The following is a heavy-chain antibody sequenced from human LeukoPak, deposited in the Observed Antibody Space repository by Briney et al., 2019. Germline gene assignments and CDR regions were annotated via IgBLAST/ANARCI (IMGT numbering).Heavy chain of an antibody. CDR2: MTGAGGGT. J-gene: IGHJ4*02. D-gene: IGHD1-26*01. V-gene: IGHV3-23*01. CDR1: GFTFSSYV. CDR3: AKETSSGNFVTIDC. Sequence: GGSLRLSCAASGFTFSSYVMSWVRHAPGKGLEWVSAMTGAGGGTNYADSVKGRRTISRDNSKNTLYLQMNSLRAADTAVYYCAKETSSGNFVTIDCWGQGTLVTVSS.